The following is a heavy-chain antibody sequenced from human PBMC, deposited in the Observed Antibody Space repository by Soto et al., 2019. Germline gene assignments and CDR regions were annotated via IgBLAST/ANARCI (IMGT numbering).Heavy chain of an antibody. CDR2: IYYSGST. D-gene: IGHD3-10*01. Sequence: SETLSLTCTVSGGSISSYYWSLIRQPPGKGLEWIGYIYYSGSTNYNPSLKSRVTISVDTSKNQFSLKLSSVTAADTAVYYCARDNHFGGMDVWGQGTTVTVS. CDR3: ARDNHFGGMDV. CDR1: GGSISSYY. J-gene: IGHJ6*02. V-gene: IGHV4-59*01.